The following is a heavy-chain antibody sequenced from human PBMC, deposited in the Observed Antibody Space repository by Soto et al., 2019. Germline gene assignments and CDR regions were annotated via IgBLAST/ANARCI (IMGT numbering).Heavy chain of an antibody. CDR1: GYTFTSYG. J-gene: IGHJ4*02. V-gene: IGHV1-18*01. CDR2: ISAYNGNT. Sequence: QVQLVQSGAEVKKPGASVKVSCKASGYTFTSYGISWVRQASGQGLEWMGWISAYNGNTNYAQKLQGRVTMTTDTSTSTAYMELRSLRSDDTAVYYCARDASPYGDYSGFDYWGQGTLVTVSS. D-gene: IGHD4-17*01. CDR3: ARDASPYGDYSGFDY.